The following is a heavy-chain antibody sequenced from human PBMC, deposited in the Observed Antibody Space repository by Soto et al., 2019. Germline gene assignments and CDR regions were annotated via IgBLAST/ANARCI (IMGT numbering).Heavy chain of an antibody. CDR2: IWYDGSNK. Sequence: GGSLRLSCAASGFTFSSYCMHWVRQAPGKGLEWVAVIWYDGSNKYYADSVKGRFTISRDNSKNTLYLQMNSLRAEDTAVYYCARDRPYYGMDVWGQGTTVTVSS. J-gene: IGHJ6*02. CDR3: ARDRPYYGMDV. V-gene: IGHV3-33*01. CDR1: GFTFSSYC.